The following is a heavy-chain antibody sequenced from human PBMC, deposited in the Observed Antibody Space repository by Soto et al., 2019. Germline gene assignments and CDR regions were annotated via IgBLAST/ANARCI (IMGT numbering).Heavy chain of an antibody. V-gene: IGHV1-69*01. D-gene: IGHD2-15*01. J-gene: IGHJ6*02. Sequence: QVQLVQSGAEVKKPGSSVKVSCKASGGTFSSYAISWVRQAPGQGLEWMGGIIPIFGTANYAQKFQGRVTITADESTSTAYMELSSLRSEDTAVYYCARWAQTYCSGGSCYSGGVYYYYGMDVWDQGTTVTVSS. CDR1: GGTFSSYA. CDR2: IIPIFGTA. CDR3: ARWAQTYCSGGSCYSGGVYYYYGMDV.